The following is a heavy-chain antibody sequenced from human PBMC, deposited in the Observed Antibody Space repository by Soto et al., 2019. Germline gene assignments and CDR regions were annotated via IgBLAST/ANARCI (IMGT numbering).Heavy chain of an antibody. CDR1: GLAFSIYA. Sequence: EVQLSESGGGLAQPGGSLRRSCEASGLAFSIYAMTWVRQAPGKGLEWVATVSGTGDKTYYADSVQGRFTISRDNSKNTLHLQMNSLRADDTALYYCAKARDRDYGGNSHPCDCWGQGTLVTVSS. J-gene: IGHJ4*02. D-gene: IGHD2-21*01. CDR2: VSGTGDKT. V-gene: IGHV3-23*01. CDR3: AKARDRDYGGNSHPCDC.